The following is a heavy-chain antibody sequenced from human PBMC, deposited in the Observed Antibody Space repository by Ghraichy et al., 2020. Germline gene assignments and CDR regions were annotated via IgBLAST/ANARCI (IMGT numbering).Heavy chain of an antibody. CDR1: GGSFSGYY. Sequence: GGSFSGYYWSWIRQPPGKGLEWIGEINHSGSTNYNPSLESRVTISVDTSKNQFSLKLSSVTAADTAVYYCARRHDQYSSYDDYWGQGTLVTVSS. CDR2: INHSGST. D-gene: IGHD2-15*01. V-gene: IGHV4-34*01. CDR3: ARRHDQYSSYDDY. J-gene: IGHJ4*02.